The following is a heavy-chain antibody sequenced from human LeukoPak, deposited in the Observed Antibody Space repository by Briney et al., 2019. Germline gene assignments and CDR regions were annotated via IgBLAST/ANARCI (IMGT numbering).Heavy chain of an antibody. CDR2: IRYDGSNK. D-gene: IGHD3-3*01. J-gene: IGHJ6*03. V-gene: IGHV3-30*02. CDR3: AKDNSTLYDFWSGYPSRYMDV. Sequence: GGSLRLSCAASGFTFSSYGMHWVRQAPGKGLEWVAFIRYDGSNKYYADSVKGRFTISRDNSKNTLYLQMNSLRTEDTALYYCAKDNSTLYDFWSGYPSRYMDVWGKGTTVTVSS. CDR1: GFTFSSYG.